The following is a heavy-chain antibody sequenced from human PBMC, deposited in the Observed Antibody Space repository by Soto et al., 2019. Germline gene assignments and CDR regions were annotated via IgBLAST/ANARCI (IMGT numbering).Heavy chain of an antibody. CDR2: IYYSGSP. V-gene: IGHV4-31*03. J-gene: IGHJ6*02. D-gene: IGHD3-22*01. CDR3: ARQSGYDSSGYYYYYYYGMDV. Sequence: SETLSLTCTVSGGSISSGGYYWSWIRQHPGKGLEWIGYIYYSGSPYYNPSLKSRVTISVDTSKNQFSLKLSSVTAADTAVYYCARQSGYDSSGYYYYYYYGMDVWGQGTTVTVSS. CDR1: GGSISSGGYY.